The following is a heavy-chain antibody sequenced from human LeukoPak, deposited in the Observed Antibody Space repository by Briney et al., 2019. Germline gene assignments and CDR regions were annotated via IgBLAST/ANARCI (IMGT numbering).Heavy chain of an antibody. CDR3: ARDGGYYYFLFDY. D-gene: IGHD3-22*01. CDR2: ISYDGSNK. Sequence: PGGSLRLSCAASGFTFSSYAMHWVRQAPGKGLEWVAVISYDGSNKYYADSVKGRFTISRDNSKNTLYLQMNSLRAEDTAVYYCARDGGYYYFLFDYWGQGTLVTVSS. CDR1: GFTFSSYA. J-gene: IGHJ4*02. V-gene: IGHV3-30*04.